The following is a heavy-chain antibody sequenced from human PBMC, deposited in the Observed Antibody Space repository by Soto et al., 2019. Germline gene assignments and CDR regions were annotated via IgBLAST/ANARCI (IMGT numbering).Heavy chain of an antibody. J-gene: IGHJ6*01. V-gene: IGHV1-18*01. Sequence: ASVRVSCPDSGFTFSNYGLNWVRQAPGQGLEWMGWVSANNGHTNYAQNLQGRVSMTTDTSTSTAYMELSGLTFDDTAVYYCARDIESVTAKHFFYYYSMQAWGQGTTVQVSS. CDR1: GFTFSNYG. CDR2: VSANNGHT. CDR3: ARDIESVTAKHFFYYYSMQA. D-gene: IGHD2-8*01.